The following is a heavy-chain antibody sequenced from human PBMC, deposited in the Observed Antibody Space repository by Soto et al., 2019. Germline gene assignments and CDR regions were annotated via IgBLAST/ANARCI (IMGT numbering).Heavy chain of an antibody. CDR1: GFTFSTHW. D-gene: IGHD1-26*01. V-gene: IGHV3-74*03. J-gene: IGHJ4*02. CDR2: IKGDGTSI. CDR3: ASIPPSAVGASSEVDY. Sequence: QLGGSLRLSCAASGFTFSTHWMHWVRQAPGKGLVWVARIKGDGTSITYADSVKGRFTISRDNAKNTLDLQMDSLRAEDTAVYYCASIPPSAVGASSEVDYWGQGTLVTVSS.